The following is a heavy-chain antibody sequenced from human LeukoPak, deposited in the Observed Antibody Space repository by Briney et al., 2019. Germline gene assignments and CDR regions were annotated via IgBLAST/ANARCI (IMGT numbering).Heavy chain of an antibody. CDR2: IIPIFGTA. Sequence: SVKVSCKASGGTFSSYAISWVRQAPGQGLEWMGGIIPIFGTASYAQKFQGRVTITTEESTSTAYMELSSLRSEDTAVYYCARGVYYYDSSGLAPFDYWGQGTLVTVSS. D-gene: IGHD3-22*01. CDR3: ARGVYYYDSSGLAPFDY. CDR1: GGTFSSYA. J-gene: IGHJ4*02. V-gene: IGHV1-69*05.